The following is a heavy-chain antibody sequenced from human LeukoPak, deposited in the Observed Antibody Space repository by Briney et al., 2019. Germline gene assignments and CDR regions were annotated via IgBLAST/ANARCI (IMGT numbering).Heavy chain of an antibody. CDR3: ARGSGSYYDQEYYFDY. V-gene: IGHV4-34*01. CDR1: GGSFSGYY. J-gene: IGHJ4*02. D-gene: IGHD1-26*01. CDR2: INHSGST. Sequence: SETLSLTCAVYGGSFSGYYWSWVRQPPGKGLEWIGEINHSGSTNYNPSLKSRVTISVDTSKNQFSLKLSSVTAADTAVYYCARGSGSYYDQEYYFDYWGQGTLVTVSS.